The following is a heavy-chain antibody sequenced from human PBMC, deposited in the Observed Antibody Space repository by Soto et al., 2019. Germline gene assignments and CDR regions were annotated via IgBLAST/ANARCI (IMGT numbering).Heavy chain of an antibody. J-gene: IGHJ6*03. D-gene: IGHD1-1*01. CDR2: IYYSGST. CDR3: ARAPTGTDYYYYYMYV. V-gene: IGHV4-31*03. Sequence: QVQLQESGPGLVKPSQTLSLTCTVSCGSISSGGYYWSWIRQHPGKGLEWIGYIYYSGSTYYNPSLKSRDTISVDTSKNQFSLKLSSVTAADTAVYYCARAPTGTDYYYYYMYVWGKWTTVTVSS. CDR1: CGSISSGGYY.